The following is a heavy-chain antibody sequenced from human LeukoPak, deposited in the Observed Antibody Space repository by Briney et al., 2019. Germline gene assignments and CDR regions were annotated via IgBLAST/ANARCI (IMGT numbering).Heavy chain of an antibody. CDR3: ARSSSSSPSRNFDY. CDR2: IIPIFGTA. CDR1: GGTFSSYA. V-gene: IGHV1-69*13. D-gene: IGHD2-2*01. Sequence: GASVKVSCKASGGTFSSYAISWVRQAPGQGLEWMGGIIPIFGTANYAQKFQGRVTITADESTGTAYMELSSLRSEDTAVYYCARSSSSSPSRNFDYWGQGTLVTVSS. J-gene: IGHJ4*02.